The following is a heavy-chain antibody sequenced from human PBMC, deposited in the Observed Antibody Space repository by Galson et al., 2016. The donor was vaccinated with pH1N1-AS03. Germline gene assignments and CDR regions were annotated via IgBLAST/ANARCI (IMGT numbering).Heavy chain of an antibody. CDR3: ARQVRDGYNDYFDY. J-gene: IGHJ4*02. CDR2: IYPGDSDT. CDR1: GYIFTSYW. Sequence: SGAEVKKPGESLKISCKTSGYIFTSYWVAWVRHMPGKGLEWMGIIYPGDSDTRYSPSFQGQVTISADRSINTAYLQWSSLMASDTASYYRARQVRDGYNDYFDYWGQGILVTVSS. D-gene: IGHD5-24*01. V-gene: IGHV5-51*01.